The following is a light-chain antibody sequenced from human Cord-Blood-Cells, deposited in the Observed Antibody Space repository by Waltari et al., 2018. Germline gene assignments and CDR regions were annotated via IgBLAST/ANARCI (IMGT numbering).Light chain of an antibody. J-gene: IGKJ1*01. CDR2: AAS. CDR3: LQDYNYPRT. Sequence: AIQLPQSPSSLSASVGDRVTITCRASQGIRNDLGWYQQKPGKAPKLLIYAASSLQSGVPSRFSGSGSGTDFTLTISSLQPEDFATYYCLQDYNYPRTFGQGTKVEIK. V-gene: IGKV1-6*01. CDR1: QGIRND.